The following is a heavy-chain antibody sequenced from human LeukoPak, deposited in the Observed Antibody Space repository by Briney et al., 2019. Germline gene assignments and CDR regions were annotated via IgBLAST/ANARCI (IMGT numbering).Heavy chain of an antibody. Sequence: QSGGSLRLSCAASGFTVCSNYMSWVRQAPGKGLEWVSVIYSGGSTYYADSVKGRFIISRDNSKNTLYLQMNSLRAEDTAVYYCARENTYVFQHWGQGTLVTVSS. V-gene: IGHV3-53*05. CDR2: IYSGGST. J-gene: IGHJ1*01. D-gene: IGHD3-10*02. CDR1: GFTVCSNY. CDR3: ARENTYVFQH.